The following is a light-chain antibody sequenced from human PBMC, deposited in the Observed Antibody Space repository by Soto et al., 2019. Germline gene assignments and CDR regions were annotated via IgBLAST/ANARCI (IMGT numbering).Light chain of an antibody. Sequence: DVVMTQSPLSLPVTLGQPASISCRSSQSLVYSDGNTYLNWFQQRPGQSPRRLIYKVSNRDSGVPENLSGSGSGIDFTLKISRVEAADMGVYYCMKGRHWPPTLGQGTRLEIK. CDR3: MKGRHWPPT. V-gene: IGKV2-30*01. CDR2: KVS. CDR1: QSLVYSDGNTY. J-gene: IGKJ5*01.